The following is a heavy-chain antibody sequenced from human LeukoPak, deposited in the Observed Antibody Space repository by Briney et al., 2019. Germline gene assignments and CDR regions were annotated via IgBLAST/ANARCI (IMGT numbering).Heavy chain of an antibody. CDR1: GGTFSSYA. Sequence: ASVKVSCKASGGTFSSYAISRVRQAPGQGLEWMGGIIPIFGTANYAQKFQGRVTITADESTSTAYMELSSLRSEDTAVYYCARDKGSYVAGSIAAAGYYYYYGMDVWGKGTTVTVSS. J-gene: IGHJ6*04. D-gene: IGHD6-13*01. CDR3: ARDKGSYVAGSIAAAGYYYYYGMDV. V-gene: IGHV1-69*13. CDR2: IIPIFGTA.